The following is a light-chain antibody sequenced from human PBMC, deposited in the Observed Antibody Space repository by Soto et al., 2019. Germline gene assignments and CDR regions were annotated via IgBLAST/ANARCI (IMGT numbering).Light chain of an antibody. CDR3: QKYGTSPHI. J-gene: IGKJ5*01. CDR1: QSVSSSY. Sequence: EIVLAQSPVTLSLSPGERATLSCSASQSVSSSYLGWYQQKSGQAPRLLIYGASNRATGIPDRFSGSGSGTDFTLTISRLEPEDFAVYYCQKYGTSPHIFGHGTRLEIK. CDR2: GAS. V-gene: IGKV3-20*01.